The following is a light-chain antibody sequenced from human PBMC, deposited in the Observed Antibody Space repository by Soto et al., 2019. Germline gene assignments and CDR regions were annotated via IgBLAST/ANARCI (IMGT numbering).Light chain of an antibody. CDR2: EVI. V-gene: IGLV2-23*02. CDR1: NSDIGSYNL. Sequence: QSVLTQPASVSGSPGQSITISCTGSNSDIGSYNLVSWYQHHPGKAPKLMISEVIKRPSGVSNRFSGSKSDNTASLTISGLQAEDEADYYCCSYAGSSIVVFGGGTKLTVL. CDR3: CSYAGSSIVV. J-gene: IGLJ2*01.